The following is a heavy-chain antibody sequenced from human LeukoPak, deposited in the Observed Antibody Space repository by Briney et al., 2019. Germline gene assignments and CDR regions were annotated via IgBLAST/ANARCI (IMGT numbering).Heavy chain of an antibody. CDR2: IYYSGSA. D-gene: IGHD3-22*01. CDR3: ARGRTALTPWETYYYDSSPDY. V-gene: IGHV4-30-4*08. Sequence: SQTLSLTCTVSGGSISGGDYYWSWIRQPPGKGLEWIGYIYYSGSAYYNPSLKSRVAISVDTSKNQFSLKLSSVTAADTAVYYCARGRTALTPWETYYYDSSPDYWGQGTLVTVSS. CDR1: GGSISGGDYY. J-gene: IGHJ4*02.